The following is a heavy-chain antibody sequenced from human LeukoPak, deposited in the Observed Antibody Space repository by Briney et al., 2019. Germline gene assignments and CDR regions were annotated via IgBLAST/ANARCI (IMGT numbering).Heavy chain of an antibody. CDR3: AKDLGAARPYNWFDP. D-gene: IGHD6-6*01. Sequence: GGSLRLSCAASGFTFTSYSMNWVRQAPGKGLEWVSTISGSGGSTYYADSVKGRFTISRDNSKNTLYLQMNSLRAEDTAVYYCAKDLGAARPYNWFDPWGQGTLVTVSS. J-gene: IGHJ5*02. V-gene: IGHV3-23*01. CDR1: GFTFTSYS. CDR2: ISGSGGST.